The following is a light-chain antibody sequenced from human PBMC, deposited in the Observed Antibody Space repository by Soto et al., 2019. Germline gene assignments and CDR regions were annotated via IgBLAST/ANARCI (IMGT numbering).Light chain of an antibody. CDR2: RNN. Sequence: QSALTQPPSASGTPGQRVTISCSGSSSNIGNNTVNWYQQLPGTAPQLLIFRNNQRPSGVPDRFSGSKSGTSASLTISGLQSDDEADYYCAAWDDGLIGSVAFGGGTKVSVL. CDR1: SSNIGNNT. CDR3: AAWDDGLIGSVA. J-gene: IGLJ2*01. V-gene: IGLV1-44*01.